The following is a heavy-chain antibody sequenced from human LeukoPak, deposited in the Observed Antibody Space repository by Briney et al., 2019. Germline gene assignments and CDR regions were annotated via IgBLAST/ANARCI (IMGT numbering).Heavy chain of an antibody. J-gene: IGHJ5*02. CDR1: GYTFTSCG. CDR3: AREHSRSSGRAQFDP. CDR2: ISAYNGNT. V-gene: IGHV1-18*01. Sequence: ASVKVSCKASGYTFTSCGISWVRQAPGQGLEWMGWISAYNGNTNYAQKLQGRVTMTTDTSTSTAYMELRSLRSDDTAVYYCAREHSRSSGRAQFDPWGQGTLVTVSS. D-gene: IGHD6-13*01.